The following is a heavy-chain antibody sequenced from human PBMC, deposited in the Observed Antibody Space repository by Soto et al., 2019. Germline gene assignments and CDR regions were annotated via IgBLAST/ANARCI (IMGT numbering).Heavy chain of an antibody. CDR3: AKNLADYGDPADPTSVGV. D-gene: IGHD4-17*01. Sequence: QVQLQESGPGLVKSSGTLSLTCAVSGASVTTTNWWTWVRQSPGRGMEWIGEIFPSGRTNYNPSLQSRVILSLDKSKNHFSLKLSSVTAADTAVYYCAKNLADYGDPADPTSVGVWGQGTTVTVS. CDR2: IFPSGRT. CDR1: GASVTTTNW. J-gene: IGHJ6*02. V-gene: IGHV4-4*02.